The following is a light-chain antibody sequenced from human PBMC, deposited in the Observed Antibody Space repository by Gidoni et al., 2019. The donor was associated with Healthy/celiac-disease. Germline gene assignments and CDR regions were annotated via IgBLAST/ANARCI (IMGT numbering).Light chain of an antibody. Sequence: QSALTQPASVSGSPGQSITISCTGTSSDVGGYNYVSWYQQHPGKAPKLMIYEVSKRPSGVSNRFSGYKSGNTASMTIAGLQDEDEADYYCRSYTSSSTLFVFGTGTKVTVL. CDR1: SSDVGGYNY. J-gene: IGLJ1*01. V-gene: IGLV2-14*01. CDR3: RSYTSSSTLFV. CDR2: EVS.